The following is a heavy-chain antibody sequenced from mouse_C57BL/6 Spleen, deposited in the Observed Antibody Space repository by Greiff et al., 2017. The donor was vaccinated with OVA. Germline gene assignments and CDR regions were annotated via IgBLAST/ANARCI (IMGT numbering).Heavy chain of an antibody. D-gene: IGHD2-3*01. V-gene: IGHV1-50*01. CDR1: GYTFTSYW. J-gene: IGHJ2*01. CDR3: ARSSDGYYFDY. CDR2: IDPSDSYT. Sequence: QVQLQQPGAELVKPGASVKLSCKASGYTFTSYWMQWVKQRPGQGLEWIGEIDPSDSYTNYNQKFKGKATLTVDTSSSTAYMQLSSLTSEDSAVDYCARSSDGYYFDYWGQGTTLTVSS.